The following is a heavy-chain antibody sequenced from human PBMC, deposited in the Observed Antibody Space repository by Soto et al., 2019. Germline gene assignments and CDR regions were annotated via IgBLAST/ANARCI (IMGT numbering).Heavy chain of an antibody. CDR3: ARAGGELGETHMDV. V-gene: IGHV1-2*04. J-gene: IGHJ6*02. CDR1: GYTFTGYY. D-gene: IGHD1-26*01. Sequence: QVQLVQSGAEVKKPGASVKVSCKASGYTFTGYYMHWVRQAPGQGLEWLGWINPNSGGTNYAQKFQGWVTMTRDTSISTAYTELRRLRSDDTAVYYCARAGGELGETHMDVWGQGTTVTVSS. CDR2: INPNSGGT.